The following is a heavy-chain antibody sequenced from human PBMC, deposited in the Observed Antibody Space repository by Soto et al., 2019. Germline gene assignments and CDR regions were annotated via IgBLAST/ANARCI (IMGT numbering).Heavy chain of an antibody. CDR2: IYWDDDK. D-gene: IGHD6-19*01. J-gene: IGHJ4*02. V-gene: IGHV2-5*02. Sequence: QITLKESGPTLVKPTQTLTLTCTFSGFSLSSTRMAVGWIRQPPGKALEWLALIYWDDDKRYSPFLKSRLTITNDTSKTQLVLTMSTMSPVDTARYYCAHIVVAGLGYYFAYWCPGTLVTVSS. CDR1: GFSLSSTRMA. CDR3: AHIVVAGLGYYFAY.